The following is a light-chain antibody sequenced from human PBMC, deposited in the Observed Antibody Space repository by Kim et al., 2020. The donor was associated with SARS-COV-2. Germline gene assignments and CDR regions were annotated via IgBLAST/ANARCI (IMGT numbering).Light chain of an antibody. CDR3: SSYTSSRTWV. CDR1: SSDVGSYNY. CDR2: DVS. J-gene: IGLJ3*02. V-gene: IGLV2-14*04. Sequence: GQSITSSCTGTSSDVGSYNYVSWYQQGPGKAPKLMIYDVSKWPSGVSNRFSGSKSGNTASLTISGLQAEDEADYYCSSYTSSRTWVFGGGTQLTVL.